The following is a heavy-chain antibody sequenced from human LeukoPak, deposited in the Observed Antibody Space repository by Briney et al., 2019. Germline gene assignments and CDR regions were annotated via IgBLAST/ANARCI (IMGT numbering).Heavy chain of an antibody. Sequence: SETLSLTCTVSGGSISSGSYYWSWIRQPAGKGLEWIGRIYTSGSTNYNPSLKSRVTISVDTSKNQFSLKLSSVTAADTAVYYCARVSGAAQDYWGQGTLVTVSS. J-gene: IGHJ4*02. V-gene: IGHV4-61*02. CDR2: IYTSGST. D-gene: IGHD6-6*01. CDR1: GGSISSGSYY. CDR3: ARVSGAAQDY.